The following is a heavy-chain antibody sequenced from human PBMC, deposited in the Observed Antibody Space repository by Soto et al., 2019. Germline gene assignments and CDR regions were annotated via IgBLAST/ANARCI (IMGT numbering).Heavy chain of an antibody. V-gene: IGHV3-30*04. J-gene: IGHJ6*02. CDR2: ISYDGSNK. CDR3: ARDKRGSSSLSVLDSYYYGMDV. Sequence: GGSLRLSCAASGFTFSSYAMHWVRQAPGKGLEWVAVISYDGSNKYYADSVKGRFTISRDNSKNTLYLQMNSLRAEDTAVYYCARDKRGSSSLSVLDSYYYGMDVWGQGTTVTVSS. D-gene: IGHD6-6*01. CDR1: GFTFSSYA.